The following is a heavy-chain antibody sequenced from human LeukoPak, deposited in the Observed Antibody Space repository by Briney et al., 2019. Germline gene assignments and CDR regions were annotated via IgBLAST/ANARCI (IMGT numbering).Heavy chain of an antibody. J-gene: IGHJ4*02. V-gene: IGHV3-23*01. CDR1: GFTFSSYA. CDR3: AKDAAGSSSWANY. CDR2: ISGSGGSA. Sequence: QSGGSLRLSCAASGFTFSSYAMSWVRQAPGKGLEWVSAISGSGGSAYYADSVKGRFTISRDNSKNTLYLQMNSLRAEDTAVYYCAKDAAGSSSWANYWGQGALVTVSS. D-gene: IGHD6-13*01.